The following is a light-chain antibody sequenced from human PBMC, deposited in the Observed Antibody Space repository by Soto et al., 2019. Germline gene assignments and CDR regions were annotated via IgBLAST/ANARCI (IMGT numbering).Light chain of an antibody. V-gene: IGLV2-14*01. CDR3: SSYTSRSTLV. J-gene: IGLJ2*01. CDR2: DVS. CDR1: SSDVGGYNY. Sequence: QSALTQPASVSGSPGQSITISCTGTSSDVGGYNYVSWYQQHPGKAPKLMIYDVSNRPSGVSNRFSGSKSGITASLTISVLQAEDEADYYCSSYTSRSTLVFGGGTQLTVL.